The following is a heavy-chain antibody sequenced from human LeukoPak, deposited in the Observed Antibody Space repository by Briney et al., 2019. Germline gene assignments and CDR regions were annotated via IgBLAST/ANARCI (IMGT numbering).Heavy chain of an antibody. CDR3: ARAYGGGTFDY. V-gene: IGHV1-69*02. D-gene: IGHD2-15*01. Sequence: SVKVSCKAPGGTFSSYTISWVRQAPGQGLEWMGRIIPILGIANYAQKFQGRVTITADKSTSTAYMELSSLRSEDTAVYYCARAYGGGTFDYWGQGTLVTVSS. CDR1: GGTFSSYT. CDR2: IIPILGIA. J-gene: IGHJ4*02.